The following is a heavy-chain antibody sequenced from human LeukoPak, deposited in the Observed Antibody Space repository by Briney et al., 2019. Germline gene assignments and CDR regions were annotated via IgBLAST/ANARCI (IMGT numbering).Heavy chain of an antibody. CDR2: IIPILGIA. CDR1: GGTFSSYA. CDR3: ALERDYYDSSGYYLD. J-gene: IGHJ4*02. V-gene: IGHV1-69*04. D-gene: IGHD3-22*01. Sequence: SVKVSCKASGGTFSSYAISWVRQAPGQGLEWMGRIIPILGIANYAQKFQGRVTITADKSTSTAYMELSSLRSEDTAVYYCALERDYYDSSGYYLDWGQGTLVTVSS.